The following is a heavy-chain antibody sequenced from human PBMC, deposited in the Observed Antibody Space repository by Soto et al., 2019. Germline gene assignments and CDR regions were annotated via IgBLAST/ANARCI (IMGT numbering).Heavy chain of an antibody. D-gene: IGHD6-6*01. CDR3: ARDPFNSSSPTDYYYYGMDV. CDR1: GFTFSSYA. J-gene: IGHJ6*02. V-gene: IGHV3-30-3*01. CDR2: ISYDGSNK. Sequence: GSLRLSCAASGFTFSSYAMHWVRQAPGKGLEWVAVISYDGSNKYYADSVKGRFTISRDNSKNTLYLQMNSLRAEDTAVYYCARDPFNSSSPTDYYYYGMDVWGQGTTVTVAS.